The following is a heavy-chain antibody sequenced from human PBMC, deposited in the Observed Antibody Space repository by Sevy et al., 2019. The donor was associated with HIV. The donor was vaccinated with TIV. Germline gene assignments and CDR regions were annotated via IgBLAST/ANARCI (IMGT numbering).Heavy chain of an antibody. Sequence: GGSLRLSCAASGFTFSTYAMSWVRQAPGKGLEWVSSISGSGGSTYYAESVKGRFTISRDNSKNTLYLQMNSLRAEDTAVYYCAKHISGSYYDYWGQGTLVTVSS. J-gene: IGHJ4*02. CDR2: ISGSGGST. CDR1: GFTFSTYA. CDR3: AKHISGSYYDY. V-gene: IGHV3-23*01. D-gene: IGHD1-26*01.